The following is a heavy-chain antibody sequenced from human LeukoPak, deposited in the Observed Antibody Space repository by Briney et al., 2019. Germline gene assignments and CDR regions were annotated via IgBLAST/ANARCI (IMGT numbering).Heavy chain of an antibody. CDR1: GFTLDDSA. J-gene: IGHJ5*02. CDR3: AKGVRSGTYYNCFDP. CDR2: ISGDGDNT. D-gene: IGHD1-26*01. Sequence: GGSLRLSCVASGFTLDDSALHWVRQAPGKDLEWISLISGDGDNTYYADSVKGRFTISRDTSTNSLYLQMSSLRAEDTAFYYCAKGVRSGTYYNCFDPWGQGTLVTVSS. V-gene: IGHV3-43*02.